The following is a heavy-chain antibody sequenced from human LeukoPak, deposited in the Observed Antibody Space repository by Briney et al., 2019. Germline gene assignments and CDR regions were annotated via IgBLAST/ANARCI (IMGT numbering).Heavy chain of an antibody. CDR1: GGSISSYY. CDR2: IYYSGST. CDR3: ARPPSVGWYYFDY. D-gene: IGHD6-19*01. Sequence: SETLSLTCTVSGGSISSYYWSWIRQPPGKGLEWIGYIYYSGSTNYNPSLKSRVTISVDTSKNQFSLKLSSVTAADPAVYYCARPPSVGWYYFDYWGQGTLVTVSS. J-gene: IGHJ4*02. V-gene: IGHV4-59*08.